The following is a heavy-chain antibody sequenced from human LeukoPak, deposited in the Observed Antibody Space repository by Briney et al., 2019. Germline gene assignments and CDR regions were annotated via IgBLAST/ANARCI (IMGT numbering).Heavy chain of an antibody. CDR2: IYYSGST. D-gene: IGHD3/OR15-3a*01. V-gene: IGHV4-59*01. Sequence: SETLSLTCTVSGGPINSYYWTWIRQPPGKGLEWIGYIYYSGSTNYNPSLKSRVTISVDTSKNQFSLTLSSVTAADTAVYYCARGRSNSDYWGQGTLVTVSS. CDR3: ARGRSNSDY. J-gene: IGHJ4*02. CDR1: GGPINSYY.